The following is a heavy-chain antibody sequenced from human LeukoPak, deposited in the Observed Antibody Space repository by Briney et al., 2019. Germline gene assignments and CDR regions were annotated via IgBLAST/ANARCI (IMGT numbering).Heavy chain of an antibody. CDR3: ARASSIAALT. Sequence: SETLSLTCTVSGGSINSHYWSRIRQPPGKGLEWIGDIYYSGSTNYNPSLKSRVTISVDTSKNQFSLKLSSVTAADTAVYYCARASSIAALTWGQGTLVTVSS. D-gene: IGHD6-13*01. CDR2: IYYSGST. V-gene: IGHV4-59*11. J-gene: IGHJ4*02. CDR1: GGSINSHY.